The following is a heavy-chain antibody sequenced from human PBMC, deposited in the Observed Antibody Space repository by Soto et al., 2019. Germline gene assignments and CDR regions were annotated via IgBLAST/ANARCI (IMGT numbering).Heavy chain of an antibody. J-gene: IGHJ6*03. V-gene: IGHV5-51*01. CDR1: GYSCTSYW. CDR2: IYPGDSDT. Sequence: PGESRKISGKGSGYSCTSYWIGWVRQIPGKGLEWMGIIYPGDSDTRYSPSFQGQVTISADKSISTAYLQWSSLKASDTAMYYCARLQIYGWYYYYYMDVWGKGTTVTVSS. D-gene: IGHD3-10*01. CDR3: ARLQIYGWYYYYYMDV.